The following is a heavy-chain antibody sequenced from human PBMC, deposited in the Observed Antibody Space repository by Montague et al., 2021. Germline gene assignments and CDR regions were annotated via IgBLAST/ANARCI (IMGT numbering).Heavy chain of an antibody. V-gene: IGHV4-39*01. J-gene: IGHJ4*02. CDR2: NYYRGNT. CDR1: GGSISSSPFY. D-gene: IGHD3-10*01. CDR3: ARAGPRTYGGDSLDY. Sequence: SETLSLTCTVSGGSISSSPFYWGWIRRSPGKGLEWIGSNYYRGNTYYNPSLKSRVSLSIDTSKNQFSLKMNSVTAADTAVYYCARAGPRTYGGDSLDYWGQGALVTVSS.